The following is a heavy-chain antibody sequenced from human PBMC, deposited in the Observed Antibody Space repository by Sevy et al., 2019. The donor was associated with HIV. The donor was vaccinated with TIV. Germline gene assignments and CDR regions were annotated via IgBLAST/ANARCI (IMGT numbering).Heavy chain of an antibody. Sequence: GGSLRLSCVASGFTFSRYSMNWVRQAPGKGLEWVSNVGSTGPTIYYADSVKGRFTISRDNAKNSLYLQMNSLREEDTAVYYCARPGSGWFEFDSWGQGTLVTVSS. CDR3: ARPGSGWFEFDS. CDR2: VGSTGPTI. D-gene: IGHD6-19*01. CDR1: GFTFSRYS. J-gene: IGHJ4*02. V-gene: IGHV3-48*02.